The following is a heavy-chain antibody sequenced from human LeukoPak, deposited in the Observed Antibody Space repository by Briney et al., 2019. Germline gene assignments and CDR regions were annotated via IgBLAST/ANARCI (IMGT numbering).Heavy chain of an antibody. J-gene: IGHJ4*02. D-gene: IGHD3-22*01. CDR2: INPNSGGT. CDR1: GYTFTGYY. V-gene: IGHV1-2*02. CDR3: ARRYDSSGHPIDY. Sequence: ASVKVSCKASGYTFTGYYMHWVRQAPGQGLEWMGWINPNSGGTNYAQKFQGRVTMTRDTSISTAYMELSRLRSDDTAVYYCARRYDSSGHPIDYWGQGTLVTVSS.